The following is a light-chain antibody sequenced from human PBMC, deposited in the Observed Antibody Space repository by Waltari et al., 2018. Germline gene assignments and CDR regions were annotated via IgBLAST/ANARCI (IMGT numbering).Light chain of an antibody. CDR3: SSYAGSNNLL. CDR2: EVN. CDR1: SSDVGCYHY. J-gene: IGLJ2*01. V-gene: IGLV2-8*01. Sequence: QSALTQPPSASGSPGQSVTISCTGTSSDVGCYHYVSWYKKHPGKPPKVMIYEVNKRPSGVPDRFSGSKSGNTASLTVSGLQAEDEADYYCSSYAGSNNLLFGGGTKLTVL.